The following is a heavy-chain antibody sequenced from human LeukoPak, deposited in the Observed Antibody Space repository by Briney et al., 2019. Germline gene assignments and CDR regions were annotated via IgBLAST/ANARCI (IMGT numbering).Heavy chain of an antibody. CDR1: GFTFSSYA. D-gene: IGHD4-17*01. Sequence: GGSLRLSCAVSGFTFSSYAINWVRQAPGKGLEWVSSISGSSGSTFYADSVKGRFTISRDNSKNTLYLQMNSLRAEDTAVYYCAKDIYGDYVRDYWGQGTLVTVSS. CDR3: AKDIYGDYVRDY. V-gene: IGHV3-23*01. J-gene: IGHJ4*02. CDR2: ISGSSGST.